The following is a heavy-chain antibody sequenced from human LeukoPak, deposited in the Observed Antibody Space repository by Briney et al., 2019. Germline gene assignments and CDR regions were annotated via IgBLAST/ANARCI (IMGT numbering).Heavy chain of an antibody. Sequence: GGSLRLSCAASGFIFSNYAIFWVRQAPGKGLEWVAVLSYDGSNEYYADSVKGRFTISRDNSKNTLYLQMNSLRVEDTAVYYCAGSWFYRDYFEYWGQGTLVTVSS. CDR1: GFIFSNYA. V-gene: IGHV3-30*03. CDR3: AGSWFYRDYFEY. J-gene: IGHJ4*02. D-gene: IGHD3-10*01. CDR2: LSYDGSNE.